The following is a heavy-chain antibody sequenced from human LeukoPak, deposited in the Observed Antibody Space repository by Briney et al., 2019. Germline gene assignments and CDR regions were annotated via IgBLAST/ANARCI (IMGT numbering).Heavy chain of an antibody. CDR2: ISYDGSNK. Sequence: PGGSLRLSCAASGFTFSSYAMHWVRQAPGKGLEWVAVISYDGSNKYYADSVKGRFTISRDNSKNTLYLQMNSLRAEDTAVYYCARGYSSTNWGQGTLVTVSS. CDR3: ARGYSSTN. J-gene: IGHJ4*02. CDR1: GFTFSSYA. D-gene: IGHD5-18*01. V-gene: IGHV3-30-3*01.